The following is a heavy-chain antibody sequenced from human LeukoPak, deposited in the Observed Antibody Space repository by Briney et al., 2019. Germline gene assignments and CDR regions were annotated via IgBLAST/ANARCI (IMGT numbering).Heavy chain of an antibody. CDR1: GFTFDDYA. V-gene: IGHV3-9*01. J-gene: IGHJ4*02. CDR2: ISWNSGSI. Sequence: GGSLRLSCAASGFTFDDYAMHWVRQAPGKGLEWVSGISWNSGSIGYADSVKGRFTIPRDNAKNSLYLQMNSLRAEDTALYYCAKDLSPLAGAGDIDYWGQGTLVTVSS. D-gene: IGHD6-13*01. CDR3: AKDLSPLAGAGDIDY.